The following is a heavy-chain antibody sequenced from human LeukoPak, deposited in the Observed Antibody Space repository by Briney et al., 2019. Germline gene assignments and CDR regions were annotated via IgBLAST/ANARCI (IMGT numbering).Heavy chain of an antibody. CDR3: AKDSLYDSSGYYYVRSGLDY. Sequence: GGSLRLSCAASGFTFTSYALTWVRQAPGKGLEWVSAISSSGGSTYYAGSVKGRFTISRDNSKNTLYLQMNRLRAEDTAVYYCAKDSLYDSSGYYYVRSGLDYWGQGTLATVSS. V-gene: IGHV3-23*01. CDR2: ISSSGGST. D-gene: IGHD3-22*01. J-gene: IGHJ4*02. CDR1: GFTFTSYA.